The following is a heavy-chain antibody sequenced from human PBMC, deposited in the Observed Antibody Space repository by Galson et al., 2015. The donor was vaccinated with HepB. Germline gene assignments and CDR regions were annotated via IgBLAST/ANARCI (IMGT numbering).Heavy chain of an antibody. CDR2: IYHSGST. Sequence: ETLSLTCAVSGGSISSSNWWSWVRQPPGKGLEWIGEIYHSGSTNYNPSLKSRVTISVDKSKNQFSLKLSSVTAADTAVYYCARATYDFWSVTHAFDIWGQGTMVTVSS. J-gene: IGHJ3*02. V-gene: IGHV4-4*02. CDR3: ARATYDFWSVTHAFDI. D-gene: IGHD3-3*01. CDR1: GGSISSSNW.